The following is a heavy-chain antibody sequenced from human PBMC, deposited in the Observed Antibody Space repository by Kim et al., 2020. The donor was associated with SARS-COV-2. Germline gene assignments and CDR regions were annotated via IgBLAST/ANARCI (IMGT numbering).Heavy chain of an antibody. Sequence: ASVKVSCKASGYTFTSYAMHWVRQAPGQRLEWMGWINAGNGNTKYSQKFQGRVTITRDTSASTAYMELSSLRSEDTAVYYCARDISSSHPFLPYYYYYGMDVWGQGTTVTVSS. CDR2: INAGNGNT. CDR1: GYTFTSYA. V-gene: IGHV1-3*01. D-gene: IGHD6-13*01. CDR3: ARDISSSHPFLPYYYYYGMDV. J-gene: IGHJ6*02.